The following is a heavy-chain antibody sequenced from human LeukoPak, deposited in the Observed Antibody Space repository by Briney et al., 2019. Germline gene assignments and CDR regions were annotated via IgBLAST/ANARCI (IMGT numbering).Heavy chain of an antibody. CDR2: ISYDGSNK. J-gene: IGHJ4*02. D-gene: IGHD5-18*01. V-gene: IGHV3-30*04. Sequence: PGGSLRLSCAASGFTFRSYAMHWVRQAPGKGLEWVAVISYDGSNKYYADSVKGRFTISRDNSKNTLYLQMNSLRAEDTAVYYCARHDRIQLWLLLDYWGQGTLVTVSS. CDR3: ARHDRIQLWLLLDY. CDR1: GFTFRSYA.